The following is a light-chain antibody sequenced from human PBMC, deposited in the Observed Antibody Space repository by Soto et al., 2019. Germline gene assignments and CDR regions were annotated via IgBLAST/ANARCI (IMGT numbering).Light chain of an antibody. Sequence: IVLTQSPGTLSLSSGERATLSCRASQSVSSSYLAWYQQKPGQAPRLLIYGASSRATGIPDRFSGSGSGTDFTLTISRLEPEDFAVYYCQQYGSSRKLTFGGGTKVDIK. CDR3: QQYGSSRKLT. CDR1: QSVSSSY. J-gene: IGKJ4*01. CDR2: GAS. V-gene: IGKV3-20*01.